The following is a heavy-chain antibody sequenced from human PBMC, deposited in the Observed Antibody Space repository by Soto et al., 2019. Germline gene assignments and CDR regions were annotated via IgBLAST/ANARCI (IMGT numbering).Heavy chain of an antibody. CDR2: ISHSGNT. D-gene: IGHD5-18*01. V-gene: IGHV4-4*02. J-gene: IGHJ4*02. Sequence: PSVTLSLTCAVSGGSTSSGNWWSWVRQSPRKGLEWIGEISHSGNTNHNPSLKSRVTISIDKSKNQFSLKLTSVTAADTAVYYCASHRGNTYGPYDYWGQGTLVTVSS. CDR3: ASHRGNTYGPYDY. CDR1: GGSTSSGNW.